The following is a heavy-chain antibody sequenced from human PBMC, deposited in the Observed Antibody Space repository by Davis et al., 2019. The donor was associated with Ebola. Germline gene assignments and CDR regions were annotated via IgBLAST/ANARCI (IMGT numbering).Heavy chain of an antibody. Sequence: GGSLRLSCAASGFVFSSDAMHWVRRAPGKGLEWVSTLGLSADTYYADSVKGRFTISRDNSKNTLHLQMNSLRVEDTAIYYCAKDTTNVWFDVWGQGTIVTVSS. CDR2: LGLSADT. CDR1: GFVFSSDA. J-gene: IGHJ3*01. V-gene: IGHV3-23*01. CDR3: AKDTTNVWFDV. D-gene: IGHD1-26*01.